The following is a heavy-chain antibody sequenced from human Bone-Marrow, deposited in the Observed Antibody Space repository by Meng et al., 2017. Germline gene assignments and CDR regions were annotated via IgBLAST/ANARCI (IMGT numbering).Heavy chain of an antibody. CDR1: GGSFSGYY. D-gene: IGHD3-22*01. V-gene: IGHV4-34*01. Sequence: SETLSLTCAVYGGSFSGYYWSWIRQPPGKGLEWIGEIKHSGSTNYNPSRKSRVTISVDTSKNQFSLKLSSVTAADTAVYYCARAYDSSDYYPLPRDAFDIWGQGTMVTVSS. J-gene: IGHJ3*02. CDR2: IKHSGST. CDR3: ARAYDSSDYYPLPRDAFDI.